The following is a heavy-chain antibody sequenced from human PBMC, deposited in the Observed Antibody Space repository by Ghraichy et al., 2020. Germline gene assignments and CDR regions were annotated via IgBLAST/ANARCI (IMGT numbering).Heavy chain of an antibody. CDR2: IFYTGNT. V-gene: IGHV4-31*02. CDR3: ARVYSSSPDRFDY. CDR1: GGSLSSGGYY. D-gene: IGHD6-6*01. Sequence: SETLSPTCRVSGGSLSSGGYYWSWIRQHPGKGLEWLGYIFYTGNTYYNPSLKSRLTISVDMSENQVSLKLNSVTVADTAVYYCARVYSSSPDRFDYWGQGTLVTVSS. J-gene: IGHJ4*02.